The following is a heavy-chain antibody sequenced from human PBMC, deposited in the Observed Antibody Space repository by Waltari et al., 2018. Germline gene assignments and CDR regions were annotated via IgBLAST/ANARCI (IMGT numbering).Heavy chain of an antibody. CDR1: GGSFSGYY. V-gene: IGHV4-34*01. J-gene: IGHJ6*03. Sequence: QVQLQQWGAGLLKPSETLSLTCAVYGGSFSGYYWSWIRQPPGKGLEWIGEINHSGSTNYHPSLKSRVTISVDTSKNQFSLKLSSVTAADTAVYYCARRGGYLYYYYYMDVWGKGTTVTVSS. CDR2: INHSGST. D-gene: IGHD3-22*01. CDR3: ARRGGYLYYYYYMDV.